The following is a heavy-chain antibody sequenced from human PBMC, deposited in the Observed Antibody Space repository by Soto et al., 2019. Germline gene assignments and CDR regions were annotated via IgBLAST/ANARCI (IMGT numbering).Heavy chain of an antibody. V-gene: IGHV4-59*11. CDR2: IYYSGST. CDR1: GGSISSHF. CDR3: ARGVCNGDCFYANYLHGLDV. Sequence: SETLSLTCSVSGGSISSHFWSWIRQPPGKGLESIGYIYYSGSTNYNPSLKSRVTISLDTSKNRFSLSLGSVTAADTAVYYCARGVCNGDCFYANYLHGLDVWGQGTAVTVSS. D-gene: IGHD2-21*02. J-gene: IGHJ6*02.